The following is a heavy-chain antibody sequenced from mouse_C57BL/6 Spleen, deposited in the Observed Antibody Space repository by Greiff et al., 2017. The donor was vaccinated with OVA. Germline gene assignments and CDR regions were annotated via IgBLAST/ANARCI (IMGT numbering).Heavy chain of an antibody. J-gene: IGHJ2*01. V-gene: IGHV1-69*01. CDR2: IDPSDSYN. CDR3: ARRATVVADY. Sequence: QVQLQQPGAELVMPGASVKLSCKASGYTFTSYWMHWVKQRPGQGLEWIGEIDPSDSYNNYNQKFKGKSTLTVDKSSRTAYMQLSSLTSEDSAVYYCARRATVVADYWGQGTTLTVSS. D-gene: IGHD1-1*01. CDR1: GYTFTSYW.